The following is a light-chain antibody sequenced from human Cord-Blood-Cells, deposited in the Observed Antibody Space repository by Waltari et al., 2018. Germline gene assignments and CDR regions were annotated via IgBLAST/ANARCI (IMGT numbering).Light chain of an antibody. V-gene: IGKV3-20*01. J-gene: IGKJ4*01. CDR2: GAS. Sequence: VLTQSPGTLSLSPGERATLSCRASQSVSSSYLAWYQQKPGQAPRLLIYGASSRATGIPDRFSGSGSGTDFTLTISRLEPEDFAVYYCQQYGSSPPLTFGGGTKVEIK. CDR1: QSVSSSY. CDR3: QQYGSSPPLT.